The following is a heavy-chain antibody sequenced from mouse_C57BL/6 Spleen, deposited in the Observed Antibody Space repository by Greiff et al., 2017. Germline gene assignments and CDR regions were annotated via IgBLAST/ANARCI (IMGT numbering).Heavy chain of an antibody. V-gene: IGHV5-17*01. CDR2: ISSGSSTI. J-gene: IGHJ4*01. D-gene: IGHD2-12*01. Sequence: EVQLVESGGGLVKPGGSLKLSCAASGFTFSDYGMHWVRQAPEKGLEWVAYISSGSSTIYYADTVKGRFTISRDNAKNTLFRQMTSLRSEDTAMYYCASGGRRRNYYAMDYWGQGTSVTVSS. CDR3: ASGGRRRNYYAMDY. CDR1: GFTFSDYG.